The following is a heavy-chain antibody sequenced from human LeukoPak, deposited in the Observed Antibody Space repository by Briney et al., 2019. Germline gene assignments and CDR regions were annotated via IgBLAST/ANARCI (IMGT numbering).Heavy chain of an antibody. CDR2: SYSDSNT. CDR1: GFTVSNNY. J-gene: IGHJ3*02. Sequence: PGGSLSLSWTVSGFTVSNNYMSWVRRAASEGLEWVSISYSDSNTNYADSVKGRFTISRDTSQNTLSLQMNSLRAEDTAVYYCVRKNRDFNAAFDIWGQGPVVTVSS. D-gene: IGHD1-14*01. V-gene: IGHV3-53*01. CDR3: VRKNRDFNAAFDI.